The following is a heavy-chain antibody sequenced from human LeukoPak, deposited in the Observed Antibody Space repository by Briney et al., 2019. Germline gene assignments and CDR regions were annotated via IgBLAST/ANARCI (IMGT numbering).Heavy chain of an antibody. CDR3: AKEFTSPIYGMDV. V-gene: IGHV3-21*01. J-gene: IGHJ6*02. CDR1: GFTFSSYA. Sequence: GGSLRLSCAASGFTFSSYAMSWLRQAPGKGLEWISSISGGSGGHILYVDSVKGRFTISRDNAKNSLYLQMDSLTAEDTAVYYCAKEFTSPIYGMDVWGQGTTVTVSS. CDR2: ISGGSGGHI. D-gene: IGHD3-10*01.